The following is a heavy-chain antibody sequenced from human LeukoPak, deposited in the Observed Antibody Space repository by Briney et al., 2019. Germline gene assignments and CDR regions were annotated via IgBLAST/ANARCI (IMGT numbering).Heavy chain of an antibody. CDR2: VTGSGTTK. V-gene: IGHV3-21*06. D-gene: IGHD6-6*01. CDR1: GFTVSSNY. J-gene: IGHJ4*01. CDR3: ARERQLVTDY. Sequence: GGSLRLSCAASGFTVSSNYMNWVRQAPGKGLEWVSSVTGSGTTKYYADSVKGRFVISRDNAKNSLYLQMNSLRAEDTAVYFCARERQLVTDYWGPGTLVTVSS.